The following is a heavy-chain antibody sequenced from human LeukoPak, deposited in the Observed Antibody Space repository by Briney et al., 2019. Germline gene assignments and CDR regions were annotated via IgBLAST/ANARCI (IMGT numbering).Heavy chain of an antibody. V-gene: IGHV3-21*01. CDR3: AGDGTMIALVGFDY. CDR1: GFTFSSYS. J-gene: IGHJ4*02. CDR2: ISSSSSYI. Sequence: GGSLRLSCAASGFTFSSYSMTWVRQAPGKGLEWVSSISSSSSYIYYADSVKGRFTISRDNSKNTLYLQMNSLRAEDTAVYYCAGDGTMIALVGFDYWGQGTLVTVSS. D-gene: IGHD3-22*01.